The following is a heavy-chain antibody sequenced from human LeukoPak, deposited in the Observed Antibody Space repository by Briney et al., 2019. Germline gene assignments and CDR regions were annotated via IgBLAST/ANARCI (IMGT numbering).Heavy chain of an antibody. Sequence: PSETLSLTCTASGGSISSYYWSWIRQPPGKGLEWIGYIYYSGSTNYNPSLKSRVTISVDTSKNQFSLKLSSVTAADTAVYYCARNVIVVRGVIITPLDAFDIWGQATMVSVSS. J-gene: IGHJ3*02. CDR3: ARNVIVVRGVIITPLDAFDI. CDR2: IYYSGST. V-gene: IGHV4-59*01. D-gene: IGHD3-10*01. CDR1: GGSISSYY.